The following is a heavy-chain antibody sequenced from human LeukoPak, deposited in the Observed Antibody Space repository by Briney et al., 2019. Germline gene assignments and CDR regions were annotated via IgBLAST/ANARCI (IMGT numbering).Heavy chain of an antibody. CDR2: MNPNSGNT. J-gene: IGHJ5*02. CDR1: GYTFTSYD. V-gene: IGHV1-8*02. CDR3: ARSRPASDIVVVVAATRWFDP. D-gene: IGHD2-15*01. Sequence: ASVKVSCKASGYTFTSYDINWVRQATGQGLEWMGWMNPNSGNTGYAQKFQGRVTMTRDTSISTAYMELSRLRSDDTAVYYCARSRPASDIVVVVAATRWFDPWGQGTLVTVSS.